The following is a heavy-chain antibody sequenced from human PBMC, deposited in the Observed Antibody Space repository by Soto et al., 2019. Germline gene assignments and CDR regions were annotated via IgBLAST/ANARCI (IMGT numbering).Heavy chain of an antibody. J-gene: IGHJ4*02. CDR3: ARSLGGGRWDY. D-gene: IGHD3-16*01. CDR1: GFTVTNYD. CDR2: ITSNGRTI. Sequence: WGPLRLCCAAFGFTVTNYDMRCVRQGPGKGLEWVSFITSNGRTINYVDAVKGRFTISTDNAKNSLNLQMNSLRDEDTAVYYCARSLGGGRWDYWGPGTLVTVSS. V-gene: IGHV3-48*02.